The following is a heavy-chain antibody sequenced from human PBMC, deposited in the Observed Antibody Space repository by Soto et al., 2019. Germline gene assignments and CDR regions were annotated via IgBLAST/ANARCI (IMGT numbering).Heavy chain of an antibody. CDR3: ASLSSRPGYYYGMDV. Sequence: GESLKISCKGSGYSFTSYWISWVRQMPGKGLEWMGRIDPSDSYTNYSPSFQGHVTISADKSISTACLQWSSLKASDTAMYYCASLSSRPGYYYGMDVWGQGTTVTVSS. D-gene: IGHD6-6*01. CDR2: IDPSDSYT. V-gene: IGHV5-10-1*01. CDR1: GYSFTSYW. J-gene: IGHJ6*02.